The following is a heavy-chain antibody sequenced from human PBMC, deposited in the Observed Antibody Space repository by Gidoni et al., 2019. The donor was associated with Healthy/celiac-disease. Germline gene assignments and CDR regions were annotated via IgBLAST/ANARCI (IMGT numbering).Heavy chain of an antibody. D-gene: IGHD2-2*01. J-gene: IGHJ4*02. CDR1: GFTFGDYA. Sequence: EVQLVESGGGLVQPGRSLRLSCTASGFTFGDYAMSWFRQAPGKGLEWVVFIRSKAYGGTTEYAASVKGRFTISRDDSKSIAYLQMNSLKTEDTAVYYCTRESYWEGIVVVPAANDYWGQGTLVTVSS. CDR2: IRSKAYGGTT. CDR3: TRESYWEGIVVVPAANDY. V-gene: IGHV3-49*03.